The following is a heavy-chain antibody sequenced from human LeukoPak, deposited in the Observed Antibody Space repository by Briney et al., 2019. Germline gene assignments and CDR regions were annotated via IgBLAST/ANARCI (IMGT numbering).Heavy chain of an antibody. D-gene: IGHD3-22*01. V-gene: IGHV3-48*01. Sequence: GGSLRLSCAASEFTFSSYSMNWVRQAPGKGLEWVSYITNSGNSKSYADSVKGRFTISRDNTKNSLYLQMNSLRAEDTAVYYCAKDEILYYYDSSGYFDYWGQGTLVTVSS. J-gene: IGHJ4*02. CDR3: AKDEILYYYDSSGYFDY. CDR2: ITNSGNSK. CDR1: EFTFSSYS.